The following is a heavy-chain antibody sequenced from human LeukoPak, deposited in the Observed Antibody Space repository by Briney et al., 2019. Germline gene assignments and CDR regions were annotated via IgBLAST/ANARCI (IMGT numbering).Heavy chain of an antibody. CDR3: ARDSYYYDSSGSGDY. J-gene: IGHJ4*02. D-gene: IGHD3-22*01. Sequence: GGSLRLSCAAPGFTFSSYGMHWVRQAPGKGLEWVAVIWYDGSNKYYADSVKGRFTISRDNSKNTLYLQMNSLRAKDTAVYYCARDSYYYDSSGSGDYWGQGTLVTVSS. V-gene: IGHV3-33*01. CDR1: GFTFSSYG. CDR2: IWYDGSNK.